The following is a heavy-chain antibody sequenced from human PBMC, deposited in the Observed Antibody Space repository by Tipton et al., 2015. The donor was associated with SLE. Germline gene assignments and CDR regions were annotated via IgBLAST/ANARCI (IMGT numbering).Heavy chain of an antibody. Sequence: GSLRLSCAASGFTFGSYTMIWVRQAPGKGLEWIGEIDQSGSTNYNPSLKSRVTMSVDTSQNQFSLNLSSVTAADTAVYYCARVIATFDYWGQGTLVTVSS. V-gene: IGHV4-34*01. CDR2: IDQSGST. CDR3: ARVIATFDY. J-gene: IGHJ4*02. CDR1: GFTFGSYT. D-gene: IGHD1-26*01.